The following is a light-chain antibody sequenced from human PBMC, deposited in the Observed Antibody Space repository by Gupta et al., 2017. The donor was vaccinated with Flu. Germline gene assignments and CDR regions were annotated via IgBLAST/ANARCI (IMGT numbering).Light chain of an antibody. CDR2: DDN. J-gene: IGLJ3*02. CDR3: QVWDSGSDQPV. V-gene: IGLV3-21*02. Sequence: SYVLTQPPSVSVAPGQTARITCGGNSIGTKSVHWYQLKPGQAPVVVVHDDNDRPSGIPERFSGSNSGNTATLTISRVEAGDEADDYCQVWDSGSDQPVFGGGTQVTVL. CDR1: SIGTKS.